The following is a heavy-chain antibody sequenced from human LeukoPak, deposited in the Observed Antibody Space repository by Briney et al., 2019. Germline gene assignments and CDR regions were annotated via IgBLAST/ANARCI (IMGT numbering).Heavy chain of an antibody. V-gene: IGHV1-46*01. J-gene: IGHJ4*02. CDR1: GYTFINSY. Sequence: ASVTVSCKASGYTFINSYIRWMRQAPGQGLEWMGVIYPSDGRTTYARKVLGRVTMTRDTSTSTVHMQLSSLRSEDTAVYYCATDGGHWDFNHWGQGTLVTVSS. D-gene: IGHD7-27*01. CDR3: ATDGGHWDFNH. CDR2: IYPSDGRT.